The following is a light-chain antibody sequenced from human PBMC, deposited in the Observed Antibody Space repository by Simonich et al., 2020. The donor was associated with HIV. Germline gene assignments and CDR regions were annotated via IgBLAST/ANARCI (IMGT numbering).Light chain of an antibody. Sequence: DIQMTQSPSTLSASVGDRVTISCRASQSISSWLAWYQQKPGKAPKLLIYKASSLESGVPSRFSGSGSGTEFTLTISSLQPDDFATYYCQHRGTFGQGTKVEI. CDR3: QHRGT. CDR2: KAS. V-gene: IGKV1-5*03. CDR1: QSISSW. J-gene: IGKJ1*01.